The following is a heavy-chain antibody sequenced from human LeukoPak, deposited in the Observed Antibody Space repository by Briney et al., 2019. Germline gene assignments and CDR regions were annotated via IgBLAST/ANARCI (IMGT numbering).Heavy chain of an antibody. CDR1: GYTFTGYY. D-gene: IGHD6-13*01. CDR3: ARVSKQQLARVAFDI. CDR2: INPNSGGT. V-gene: IGHV1-2*02. Sequence: ASVKVSRKASGYTFTGYYMHWVRQAPGQGLEWMGWINPNSGGTNYAQKFQGRVTMTRDTSISTAYMELSRLRSDDTAVYYCARVSKQQLARVAFDIWGQGTMVTVSS. J-gene: IGHJ3*02.